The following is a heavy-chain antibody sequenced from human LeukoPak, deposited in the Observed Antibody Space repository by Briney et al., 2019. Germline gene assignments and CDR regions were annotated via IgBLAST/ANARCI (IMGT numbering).Heavy chain of an antibody. J-gene: IGHJ5*02. CDR2: INPSGGST. Sequence: WASVKVSSQASGYTFTSYYMHWVRQAPGQGLEWMGIINPSGGSTSYAQKFQGRVTMTRDTSTSTVYMELSSLRSEDTAVYYCARGVEYYYAEVLFWFDPWGQGTLVTVSS. D-gene: IGHD3-10*01. CDR1: GYTFTSYY. CDR3: ARGVEYYYAEVLFWFDP. V-gene: IGHV1-46*01.